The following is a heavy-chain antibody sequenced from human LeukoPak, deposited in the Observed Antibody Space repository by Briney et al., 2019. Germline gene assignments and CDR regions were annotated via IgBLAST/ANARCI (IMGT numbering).Heavy chain of an antibody. CDR1: GFTFPEYV. Sequence: PGGSLRLSCTGSGFTFPEYVITWVRQAPGKGLEWVGLIRSKLYGETTEYAASVEGRFRISRDDSKRTAYLQMNSLRTEDTAVYFCTRVSGAVPVNTYDFWGQGRMVIVSS. V-gene: IGHV3-49*04. CDR2: IRSKLYGETT. D-gene: IGHD6-19*01. CDR3: TRVSGAVPVNTYDF. J-gene: IGHJ3*01.